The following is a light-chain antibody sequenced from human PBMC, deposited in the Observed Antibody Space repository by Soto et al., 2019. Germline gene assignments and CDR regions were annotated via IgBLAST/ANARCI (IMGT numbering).Light chain of an antibody. CDR3: QQYYHWPRT. V-gene: IGKV3-15*01. J-gene: IGKJ1*01. Sequence: EMVVTQSPATLSMSPGGRATLSCRTSESISRNLAWYQQKLGQAPRLLIYGASTRATGVPDRFTGSGSGTDFILTITSLQSEDFGTYYCQQYYHWPRTFGQGTKVDIK. CDR2: GAS. CDR1: ESISRN.